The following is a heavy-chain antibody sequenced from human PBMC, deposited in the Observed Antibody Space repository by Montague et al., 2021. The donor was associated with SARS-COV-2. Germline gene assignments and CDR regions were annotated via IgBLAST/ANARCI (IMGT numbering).Heavy chain of an antibody. Sequence: SLSLSCSASGFPFSGYSMNWVRQAPGKGLEWVSYISSSSYTIYYADSVKGRFTISRDNAKNSLYLQMNSLRDEDTAVYSCARERGYCSSTSCYGDFYYGMDVWGQGTTVTVSS. D-gene: IGHD2-2*01. CDR2: ISSSSYTI. V-gene: IGHV3-48*02. J-gene: IGHJ6*02. CDR1: GFPFSGYS. CDR3: ARERGYCSSTSCYGDFYYGMDV.